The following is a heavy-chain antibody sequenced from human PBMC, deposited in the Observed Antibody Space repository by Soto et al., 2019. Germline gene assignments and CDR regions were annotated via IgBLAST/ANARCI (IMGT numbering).Heavy chain of an antibody. D-gene: IGHD6-19*01. CDR3: ARDPLRYSSSHFFDQ. CDR2: IYYSGST. CDR1: GVSVSSGSHY. J-gene: IGHJ4*02. V-gene: IGHV4-61*01. Sequence: PLETLSLTXSVSGVSVSSGSHYWSWIRQSPGKGLEWIGFIYYSGSTNYNPSLKSRVTISVDTSKNQFSLKVTSVTAAGTAVYFCARDPLRYSSSHFFDQWGQGTLVTVSS.